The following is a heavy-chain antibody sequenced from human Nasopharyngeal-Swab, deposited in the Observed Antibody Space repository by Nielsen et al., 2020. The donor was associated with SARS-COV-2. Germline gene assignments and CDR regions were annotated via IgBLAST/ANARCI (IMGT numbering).Heavy chain of an antibody. CDR3: ARPLRRYSYGPEGFDY. CDR2: INPSGGST. D-gene: IGHD5-18*01. CDR1: GYTFTSYY. Sequence: ASVKVSCKASGYTFTSYYMHWVRQAPAQGLEWMGIINPSGGSTSYAQKFQGRVTMTRDTSTSTVYMELSSLRSEDTAVYYCARPLRRYSYGPEGFDYWGQGMLVTVSS. J-gene: IGHJ4*02. V-gene: IGHV1-46*01.